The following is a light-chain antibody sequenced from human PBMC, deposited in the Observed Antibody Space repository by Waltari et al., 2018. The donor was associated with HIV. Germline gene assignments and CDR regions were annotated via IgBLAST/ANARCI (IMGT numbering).Light chain of an antibody. J-gene: IGKJ4*01. CDR1: QSLQHNSNNKNY. CDR3: QQYYSTALT. CDR2: WAS. Sequence: DIVMTQSPDSLAVSLGERATIHCKSSQSLQHNSNNKNYLAWYQQKPGHPPKLLMYWASARESGVPERFSGSGSGTDFTLIINNLQAEDVAVYYCQQYYSTALTFGGGTKVEIK. V-gene: IGKV4-1*01.